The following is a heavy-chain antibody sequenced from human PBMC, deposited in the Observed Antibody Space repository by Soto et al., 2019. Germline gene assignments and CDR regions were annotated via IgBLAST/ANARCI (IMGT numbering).Heavy chain of an antibody. CDR2: IYYSGST. CDR3: ASLSISSYGLYYYGMDV. V-gene: IGHV4-59*01. Sequence: QVQLQESGPGLVKPSETLSLTCTVSGGSISSYYWSWIRQPPGKGLEWIGYIYYSGSTNYNPSLKSRVTITVDTSKNQFSLKLSSVTAADTAVYYCASLSISSYGLYYYGMDVWGQGTTVTV. CDR1: GGSISSYY. D-gene: IGHD6-6*01. J-gene: IGHJ6*02.